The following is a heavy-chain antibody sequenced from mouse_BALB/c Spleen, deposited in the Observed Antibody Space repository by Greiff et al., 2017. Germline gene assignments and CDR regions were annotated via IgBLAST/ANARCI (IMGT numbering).Heavy chain of an antibody. CDR1: GFTFSSYT. J-gene: IGHJ4*01. CDR3: AKYKAYYYAMDY. V-gene: IGHV5-9*03. D-gene: IGHD3-2*02. Sequence: EVHLVESGGGLVKPGGSLKLSCAASGFTFSSYTMSWVRQTPEKRLEWVATISSCGGNTYYPDSVKGRFTISRDNAKNNLYLQMSSLRSEDTALYYCAKYKAYYYAMDYWGQGTSVTVSS. CDR2: ISSCGGNT.